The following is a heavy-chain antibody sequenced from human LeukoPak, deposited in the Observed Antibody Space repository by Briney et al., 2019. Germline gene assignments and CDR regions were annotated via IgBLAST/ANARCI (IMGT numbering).Heavy chain of an antibody. J-gene: IGHJ1*01. D-gene: IGHD1-26*01. CDR1: GYTFTGYY. CDR2: INPNSGGT. Sequence: ASVKVSCKASGYTFTGYYMHWVRQAPGQGLEWMGWINPNSGGTNYAQKFQGRVTMTRDTSISTAYMELSRLRSDDTAVYYCAVCSGSYSGHFQHWGQGTLVTVSS. V-gene: IGHV1-2*02. CDR3: AVCSGSYSGHFQH.